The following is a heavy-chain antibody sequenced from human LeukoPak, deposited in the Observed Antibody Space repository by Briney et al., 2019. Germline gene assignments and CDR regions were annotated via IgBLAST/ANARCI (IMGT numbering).Heavy chain of an antibody. D-gene: IGHD3-22*01. Sequence: ETLSLTCTVSGGSISSYYWSWIRQPPGKGLEWIGYIYYSGSTYYNPSLKSRVTISVDTSKNQFSLKLSSVTAADTAVYYCARTTPIGFYDSSGYYIDAFDIWGQGTMVTVSS. CDR2: IYYSGST. J-gene: IGHJ3*02. CDR3: ARTTPIGFYDSSGYYIDAFDI. V-gene: IGHV4-59*01. CDR1: GGSISSYY.